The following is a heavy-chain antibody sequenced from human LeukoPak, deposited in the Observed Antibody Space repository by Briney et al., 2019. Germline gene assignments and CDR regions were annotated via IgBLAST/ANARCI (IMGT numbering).Heavy chain of an antibody. V-gene: IGHV3-30*02. D-gene: IGHD1-26*01. CDR2: IRYDGSNK. CDR3: AAYGSRNFDY. J-gene: IGHJ4*02. Sequence: GGSLRLSCAASGFTFSSYGMHWLRQARGKGLEWVAFIRYDGSNKYYADSVKGRFTISRDNSKNTLYLQMNSLRAEDTAVYYCAAYGSRNFDYWGQGTLVTVSS. CDR1: GFTFSSYG.